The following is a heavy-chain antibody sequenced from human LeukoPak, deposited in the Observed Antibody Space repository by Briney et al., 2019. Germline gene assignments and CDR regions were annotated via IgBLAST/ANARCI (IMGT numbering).Heavy chain of an antibody. D-gene: IGHD3-10*01. J-gene: IGHJ4*02. Sequence: GESLKISCKGSGYSFTSYWIGWVRQMPGKGLEWMGIIYPGDSDTRYSPSFQGQVTISADKSISTAHLQWSSLKASDTALYYCAKADVSDGSGPADYWGQGTLVTVSS. CDR1: GYSFTSYW. V-gene: IGHV5-51*01. CDR2: IYPGDSDT. CDR3: AKADVSDGSGPADY.